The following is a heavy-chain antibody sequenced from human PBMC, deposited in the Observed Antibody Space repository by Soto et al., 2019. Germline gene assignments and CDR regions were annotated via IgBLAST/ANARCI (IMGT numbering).Heavy chain of an antibody. CDR1: GFTFSSYS. J-gene: IGHJ3*02. D-gene: IGHD3-3*01. Sequence: GSLRLSCAASGFTFSSYSMNWVRQAPGKGLEWVSYISSSSSTIYYADSVKGRFTISRDNAKNSLYLQMNSLRDEDTAVYYCARVKGGDYDFWSGHPGAFDIWGQGTMVTVSS. V-gene: IGHV3-48*02. CDR3: ARVKGGDYDFWSGHPGAFDI. CDR2: ISSSSSTI.